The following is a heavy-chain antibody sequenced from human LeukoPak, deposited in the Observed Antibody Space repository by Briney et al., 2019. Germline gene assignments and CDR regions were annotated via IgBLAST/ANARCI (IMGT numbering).Heavy chain of an antibody. CDR1: GFTFSSYA. V-gene: IGHV3-23*01. D-gene: IGHD2-2*01. CDR3: AKDRGTSGRHSRFDY. J-gene: IGHJ4*02. CDR2: ISGSGSTT. Sequence: GGSLRLSCAASGFTFSSYAMSWVRQTPGRGLEWVSAISGSGSTTYYADSVKGHFTISRDNSKNTLYLQMDSLTAEDTAIYYCAKDRGTSGRHSRFDYWAREPWSPSPQ.